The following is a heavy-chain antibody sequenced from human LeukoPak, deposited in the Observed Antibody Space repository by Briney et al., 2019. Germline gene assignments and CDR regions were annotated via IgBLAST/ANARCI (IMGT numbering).Heavy chain of an antibody. Sequence: GGSLRLSCAASGFTFSSYAMHWVRQAPGKGLEWVAVISYDGSNKYYADSVKGRFTISRDNSKNTLYLQMNSLRAEDTAVYYCARGVRSHFDYWGQGTLVTVSS. D-gene: IGHD2-15*01. J-gene: IGHJ4*02. CDR3: ARGVRSHFDY. CDR1: GFTFSSYA. CDR2: ISYDGSNK. V-gene: IGHV3-30-3*01.